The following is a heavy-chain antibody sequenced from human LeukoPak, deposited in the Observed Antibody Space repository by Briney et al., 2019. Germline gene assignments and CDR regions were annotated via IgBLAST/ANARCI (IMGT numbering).Heavy chain of an antibody. Sequence: TSVKVSCKASGGTFSSYAISWVRQAPGQGLEWMGRIIPILGIANYAQKFQGRVTITADKSTSTAYMELSSLRSEDTAVYYCARDDPIGYCGGDCYFPWGQGTLVTVSS. V-gene: IGHV1-69*04. CDR3: ARDDPIGYCGGDCYFP. J-gene: IGHJ4*02. CDR2: IIPILGIA. CDR1: GGTFSSYA. D-gene: IGHD2-21*02.